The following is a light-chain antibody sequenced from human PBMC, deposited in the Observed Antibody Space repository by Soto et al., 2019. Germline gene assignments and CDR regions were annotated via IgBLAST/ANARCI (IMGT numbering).Light chain of an antibody. CDR1: TSNIGAGYD. CDR3: QSYASSLSGWV. Sequence: QSVLTQAPSVSGAPGQRVTISCTGSTSNIGAGYDVHWYQQLPGTAPKVLIYANSNRPSGVPDRFSGSKSGTSASLAITGLQAEDEADYYCQSYASSLSGWVFGGGTKLTVL. V-gene: IGLV1-40*01. CDR2: ANS. J-gene: IGLJ3*02.